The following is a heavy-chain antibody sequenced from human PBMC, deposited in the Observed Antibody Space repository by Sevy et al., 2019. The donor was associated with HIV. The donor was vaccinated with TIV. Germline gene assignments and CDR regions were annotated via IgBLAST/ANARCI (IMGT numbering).Heavy chain of an antibody. CDR3: ARGWEQWLVGDEYYQH. CDR2: IYSGGSR. Sequence: GGSLRLSCGASGFTVNSNYMSWVRQAPGKGLEWVSVIYSGGSRYYADSVKGRFTISRDNSKNTLYLQMNSLRAEDTAVYYCARGWEQWLVGDEYYQHWGQGTLVTVSS. D-gene: IGHD6-19*01. CDR1: GFTVNSNY. V-gene: IGHV3-53*01. J-gene: IGHJ1*01.